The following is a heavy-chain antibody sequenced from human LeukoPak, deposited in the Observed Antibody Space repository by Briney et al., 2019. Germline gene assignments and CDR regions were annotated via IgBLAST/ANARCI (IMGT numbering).Heavy chain of an antibody. D-gene: IGHD3-3*01. J-gene: IGHJ4*02. V-gene: IGHV3-30*02. CDR3: AKEIRFLEWPSPIDY. Sequence: PGGSLRLSCAAPGFTFSSYGMHWVRQAPGKGLEWVAFIRYDGSNKYYADSVKGRFTISRDNSKNTLYLQMNSLRAEDTAVYYCAKEIRFLEWPSPIDYWGQGTLVTVSS. CDR2: IRYDGSNK. CDR1: GFTFSSYG.